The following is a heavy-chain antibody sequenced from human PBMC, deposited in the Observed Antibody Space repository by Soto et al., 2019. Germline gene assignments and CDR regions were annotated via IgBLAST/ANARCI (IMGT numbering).Heavy chain of an antibody. D-gene: IGHD4-17*01. J-gene: IGHJ6*02. V-gene: IGHV3-15*07. Sequence: GGSLRLSCAASGFTFSNAWMNWVRQAPGKGLEWVGRIKSKTDGGTTDYAAPVKGRFTISRDDSKNTLYLQMNSLKTEDTAVYYCTTEDPRSTVTTHKNHYYYYGMDVWGQGTTVTVSS. CDR2: IKSKTDGGTT. CDR1: GFTFSNAW. CDR3: TTEDPRSTVTTHKNHYYYYGMDV.